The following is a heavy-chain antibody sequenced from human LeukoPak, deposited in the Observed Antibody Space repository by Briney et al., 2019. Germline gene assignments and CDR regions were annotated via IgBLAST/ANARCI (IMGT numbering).Heavy chain of an antibody. CDR3: ARALLTTRGSGWEYNWFDP. CDR1: GYTFTSYY. J-gene: IGHJ5*02. V-gene: IGHV1-46*01. CDR2: INPSGSST. D-gene: IGHD6-19*01. Sequence: ASVKVSCKASGYTFTSYYMHWVRQAPGQGLEWMGIINPSGSSTSYAQKFQGRVTMTRDTSTSTVYMELSSLRSEDTAVYYCARALLTTRGSGWEYNWFDPWGQGTLVTVTS.